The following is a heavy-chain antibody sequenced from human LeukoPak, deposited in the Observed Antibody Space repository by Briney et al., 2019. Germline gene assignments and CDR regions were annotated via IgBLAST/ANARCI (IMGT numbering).Heavy chain of an antibody. CDR2: ISSSGSTI. Sequence: GGSLRLSCAASGFTFSDYYMSCIRQAPGKGLEWVSYISSSGSTIYYADSVKGRFTISRDNAKNPLYLQMNSLRAEDTAVYYCARDQRNYYDSSGYYSSSEYYFDYWGQGTLVTVSS. CDR3: ARDQRNYYDSSGYYSSSEYYFDY. J-gene: IGHJ4*02. D-gene: IGHD3-22*01. CDR1: GFTFSDYY. V-gene: IGHV3-11*04.